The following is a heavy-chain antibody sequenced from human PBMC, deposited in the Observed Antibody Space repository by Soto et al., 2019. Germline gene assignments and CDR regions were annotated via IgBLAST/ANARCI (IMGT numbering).Heavy chain of an antibody. J-gene: IGHJ4*02. V-gene: IGHV1-69*06. CDR2: TGSGTGPG. CDR1: GGSLSTNP. CDR3: ARRHSGRFCGIFDS. D-gene: IGHD2-15*01. Sequence: QVQLVQSGTEGKKPGSSVKVSCKASGGSLSTNPISWVRQAPGQGLEWMGGTGSGTGPGNHAQKFQGRLTVTADKSTSTVYMELTTLSSEEPAVYYCARRHSGRFCGIFDSWGQGTLVTVSS.